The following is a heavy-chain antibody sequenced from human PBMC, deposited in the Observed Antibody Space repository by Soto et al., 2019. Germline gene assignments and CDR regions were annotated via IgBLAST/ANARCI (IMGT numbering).Heavy chain of an antibody. CDR2: VNPSGGHT. Sequence: QVQLMQSGAEVKKPGASVKVSCKASGDTFTDYYIHWVRQAPGQGLEWMGTVNPSGGHTTYAQHFLGRVTMTRDTSTSTRYMELTSLTCDDTAIYYCARGGHVVVVTAALDYWGQGTLVTVSS. CDR3: ARGGHVVVVTAALDY. D-gene: IGHD2-21*02. V-gene: IGHV1-46*01. CDR1: GDTFTDYY. J-gene: IGHJ4*02.